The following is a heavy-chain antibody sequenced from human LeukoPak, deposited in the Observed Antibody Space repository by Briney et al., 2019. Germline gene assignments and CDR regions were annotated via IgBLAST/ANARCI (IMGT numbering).Heavy chain of an antibody. J-gene: IGHJ6*02. V-gene: IGHV4-34*01. D-gene: IGHD6-6*01. CDR2: INHSGST. CDR1: GGSFSGYY. Sequence: SETLSLTCAVYGGSFSGYYWSWIRQPPGKELEWIGEINHSGSTNYNPSLKSRVTISVDTSKNQFSLKLSSVTAADTAVYYCARKVSIAARGDYYGMDVWGQGTTVTVSS. CDR3: ARKVSIAARGDYYGMDV.